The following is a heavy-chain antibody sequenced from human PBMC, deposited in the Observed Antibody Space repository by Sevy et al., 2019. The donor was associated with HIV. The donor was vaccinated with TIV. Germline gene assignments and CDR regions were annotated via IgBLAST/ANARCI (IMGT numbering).Heavy chain of an antibody. J-gene: IGHJ4*02. CDR2: INPSGGST. Sequence: ASVKVSCKASGYTFSNYYMHWVRQAPGQGLEWMGIINPSGGSTSYAQKFQGRVTMTRDTSTSTVYMELSSLRAEDTAVYFCAREGCTRPHDYWGQGTLVTVSS. D-gene: IGHD2-8*01. V-gene: IGHV1-46*01. CDR1: GYTFSNYY. CDR3: AREGCTRPHDY.